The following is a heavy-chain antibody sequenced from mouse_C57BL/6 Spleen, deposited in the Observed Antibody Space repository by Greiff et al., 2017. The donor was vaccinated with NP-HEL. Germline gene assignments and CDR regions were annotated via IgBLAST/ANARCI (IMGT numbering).Heavy chain of an antibody. CDR1: GFTFTDYY. J-gene: IGHJ3*01. CDR3: ARSKGITTVVPFAY. CDR2: LRNKANGYTT. Sequence: EVTLVESGGGLVQPGGSLSLSCAASGFTFTDYYMSWVRQPPGKALDWLGFLRNKANGYTTEYSASVKGRFTISRDNSQSILYLQMNALRAEDSATYYCARSKGITTVVPFAYWGQGTLVTVSA. V-gene: IGHV7-3*01. D-gene: IGHD1-1*01.